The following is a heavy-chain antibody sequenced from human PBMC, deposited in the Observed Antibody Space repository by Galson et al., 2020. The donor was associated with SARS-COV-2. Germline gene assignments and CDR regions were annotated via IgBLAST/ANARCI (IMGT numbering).Heavy chain of an antibody. CDR1: GFNFPNHP. J-gene: IGHJ4*02. CDR3: VGDPLVVAGGLDY. Sequence: GESLKISCEASGFNFPNHPMNWVRQAPGKGLEWVSSLSRSSIYIHYGDSVKGRFTIARDNAKSSLFLQLDSLRTEDTGVYYCVGDPLVVAGGLDYWGQGALVTVSS. D-gene: IGHD2-15*01. CDR2: LSRSSIYI. V-gene: IGHV3-21*01.